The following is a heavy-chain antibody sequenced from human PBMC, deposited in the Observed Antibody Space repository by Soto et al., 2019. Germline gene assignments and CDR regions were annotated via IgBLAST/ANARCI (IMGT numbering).Heavy chain of an antibody. J-gene: IGHJ4*02. D-gene: IGHD1-26*01. CDR1: GFYISTYG. V-gene: IGHV3-33*01. CDR3: ARAVSSATYYDCIGY. CDR2: IWYDGSNQ. Sequence: SGGSLRLSCEASGFYISTYGLHWFRQAPGKGLEWLSFIWYDGSNQHYAASVKGRFTISRDNSRNTLYLQMNNLRADDTAVYFCARAVSSATYYDCIGYWGRGTLVTVSS.